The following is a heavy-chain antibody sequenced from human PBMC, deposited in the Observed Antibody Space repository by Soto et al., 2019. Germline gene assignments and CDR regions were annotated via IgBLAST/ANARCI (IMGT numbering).Heavy chain of an antibody. CDR2: IDPSDSYT. V-gene: IGHV5-10-1*01. J-gene: IGHJ2*01. CDR3: ARGDTALSYWYFDL. Sequence: VQLVQSGAEVKKPGESLRISCKGSGYSFTSHWISWVRQMPGKGLEWMGRIDPSDSYTSYSPSFQGHVTISADKSISTVYRQWSSLKASDTATYYCARGDTALSYWYFDLWGRGTLVTVSS. D-gene: IGHD5-18*01. CDR1: GYSFTSHW.